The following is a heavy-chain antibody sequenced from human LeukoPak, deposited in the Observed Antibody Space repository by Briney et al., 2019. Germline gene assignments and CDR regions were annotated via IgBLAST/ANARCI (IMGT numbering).Heavy chain of an antibody. CDR1: GYTFTGYY. CDR3: AKIYCSSTSCYDRNWFDP. D-gene: IGHD2-2*01. J-gene: IGHJ5*02. V-gene: IGHV1-2*02. Sequence: GGSVKVSCKASGYTFTGYYMHWVRQAPGQGLEWMGWINPNSGGTNYAQKFQGRVTMTRDTSISTAYMELSRLRSGDTAVYYCAKIYCSSTSCYDRNWFDPWGQGTLVTVSS. CDR2: INPNSGGT.